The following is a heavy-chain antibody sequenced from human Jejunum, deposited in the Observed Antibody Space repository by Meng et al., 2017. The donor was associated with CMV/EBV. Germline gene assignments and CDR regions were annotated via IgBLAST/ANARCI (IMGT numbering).Heavy chain of an antibody. CDR2: IYSDGTT. D-gene: IGHD6-13*01. V-gene: IGHV3-53*01. CDR1: GFTVSSNY. Sequence: CVASGFTVSSNYMSWVRQAPGKGLEWVSIIYSDGTTYFADSVKGRFTISRDKSKNTLDLQMNSLRAEDMAVYYCAYSSSWAHFDYWGQGTLGTVSS. J-gene: IGHJ4*02. CDR3: AYSSSWAHFDY.